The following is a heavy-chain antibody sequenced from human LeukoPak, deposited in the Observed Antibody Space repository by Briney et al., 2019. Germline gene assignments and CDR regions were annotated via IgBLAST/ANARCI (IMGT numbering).Heavy chain of an antibody. J-gene: IGHJ4*02. CDR3: ARSNQADDY. CDR2: INPGGSSI. Sequence: GGSLRLSCAASGFTFSSYWMHWVRQVPRKGLVWVARINPGGSSITYADSVKGRFTISRDNAKNTLYLQMDSLRAEDTGVYYCARSNQADDYWGQGTLVTVSS. CDR1: GFTFSSYW. D-gene: IGHD1-14*01. V-gene: IGHV3-74*01.